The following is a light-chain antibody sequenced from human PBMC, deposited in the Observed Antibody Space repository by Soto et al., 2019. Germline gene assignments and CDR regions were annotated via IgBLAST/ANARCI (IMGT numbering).Light chain of an antibody. J-gene: IGLJ2*01. CDR2: GNN. Sequence: QSVLTQPPSVSGAPGQRVTISCTGSSSNIGAGYDVHWYQQLPGTAPKLLIYGNNNRPSGVPDRFSGSKSGTSASLAITGLQAEDEGDYYCQSYDSSLSDSGVFGGGTKVTVL. CDR1: SSNIGAGYD. CDR3: QSYDSSLSDSGV. V-gene: IGLV1-40*01.